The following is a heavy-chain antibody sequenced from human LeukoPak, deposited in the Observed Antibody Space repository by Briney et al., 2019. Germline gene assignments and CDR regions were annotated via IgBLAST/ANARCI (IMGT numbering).Heavy chain of an antibody. Sequence: GGSLRLSCVASGFTFRIYWMGWGCQAPGKGQWRVANINQDGSKQYYAAPVIGRLPISRDNTKNSLYLRMYSLRAEDTAVYYCARGGTITWVEDYWGQGTLVTVSA. CDR3: ARGGTITWVEDY. CDR1: GFTFRIYW. J-gene: IGHJ4*02. CDR2: INQDGSKQ. D-gene: IGHD3-16*01. V-gene: IGHV3-7*05.